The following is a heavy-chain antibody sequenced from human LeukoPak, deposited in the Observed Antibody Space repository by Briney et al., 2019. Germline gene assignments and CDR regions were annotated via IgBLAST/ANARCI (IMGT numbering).Heavy chain of an antibody. J-gene: IGHJ5*02. CDR1: GFTFSSYW. CDR3: ARDPVALDWFDP. CDR2: INTDGSST. Sequence: GGSLRLSCAASGFTFSSYWMHWVRQAPGKGLVWVSRINTDGSSTSYADSVKGRFTISRDNAKNTLYLQMNSPRAEDTAVYYCARDPVALDWFDPWGQGTLVTVSS. V-gene: IGHV3-74*01.